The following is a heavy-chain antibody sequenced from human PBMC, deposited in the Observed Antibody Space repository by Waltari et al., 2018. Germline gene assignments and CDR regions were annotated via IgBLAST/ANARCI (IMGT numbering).Heavy chain of an antibody. Sequence: QVQLVESGGGVVQPGGSLRLSCAASGFTFPNCGMYWVRQAPGKGLEWLAHIQSDGSNKYYANSVKGRFTVSRDNSKNTLYLQMNSLRAEDTAVYYCAKGDRDGHNYYFNYWGQGTLVTVSS. J-gene: IGHJ4*02. CDR1: GFTFPNCG. V-gene: IGHV3-30*02. CDR3: AKGDRDGHNYYFNY. CDR2: IQSDGSNK. D-gene: IGHD3-22*01.